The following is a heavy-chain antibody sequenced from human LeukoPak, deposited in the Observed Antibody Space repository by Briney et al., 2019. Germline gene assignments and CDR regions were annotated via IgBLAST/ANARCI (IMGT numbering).Heavy chain of an antibody. CDR3: TRGGIAAAGRPSGY. Sequence: PSETLSLTCAVYGGSFSGYYWSWIRQPPGKGLEWIGEINHSGSTNYNPSLKSRVTISVDTSKNQFSLKLSSVTAADTAVYYCTRGGIAAAGRPSGYWGQGTLVTVSS. CDR2: INHSGST. J-gene: IGHJ4*02. CDR1: GGSFSGYY. D-gene: IGHD6-13*01. V-gene: IGHV4-34*01.